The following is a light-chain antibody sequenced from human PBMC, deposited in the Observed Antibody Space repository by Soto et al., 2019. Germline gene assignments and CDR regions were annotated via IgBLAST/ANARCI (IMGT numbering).Light chain of an antibody. V-gene: IGLV1-44*01. Sequence: QSVLTQPPSASATPGQRVTISCSGSSSSIGSNPVHWYQQLPGTAPKVLIYRNNERPSGVPDRFSGSKSGTSASLAISGLQSADEADYYCSSYTSSNTHMYVFGIGTKVTVL. CDR1: SSSIGSNP. CDR2: RNN. CDR3: SSYTSSNTHMYV. J-gene: IGLJ1*01.